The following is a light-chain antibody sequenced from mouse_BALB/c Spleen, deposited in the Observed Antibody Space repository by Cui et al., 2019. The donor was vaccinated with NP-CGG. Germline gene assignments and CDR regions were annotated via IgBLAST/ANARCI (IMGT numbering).Light chain of an antibody. CDR3: ALWYSNHWV. CDR2: GTI. J-gene: IGLJ1*01. Sequence: QAAVTQESALTTSPGETVTLTCRSSTGAVTTCNYANWVQEKPDHLFTGLIGGTINRAPGVPARFSGSLIGDKAALTITGAQTEDEAIYFCALWYSNHWVFGGGTKLTVL. V-gene: IGLV1*01. CDR1: TGAVTTCNY.